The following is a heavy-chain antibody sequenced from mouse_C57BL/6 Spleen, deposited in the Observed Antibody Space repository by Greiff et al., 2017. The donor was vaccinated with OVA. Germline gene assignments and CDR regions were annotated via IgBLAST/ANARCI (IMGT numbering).Heavy chain of an antibody. CDR2: FYPGSGSI. CDR1: GYTFTEYT. D-gene: IGHD1-1*01. J-gene: IGHJ4*01. Sequence: VQLQQSGAELVKPGASVKLSCKASGYTFTEYTIHWVKQRSGQGLEWIGWFYPGSGSIKYNEKFKDKATLTADKSSSTVYMELRRLTSEDSAVYFCASHEKECYYDYYAMDYWGQGTSVTVSS. CDR3: ASHEKECYYDYYAMDY. V-gene: IGHV1-62-2*01.